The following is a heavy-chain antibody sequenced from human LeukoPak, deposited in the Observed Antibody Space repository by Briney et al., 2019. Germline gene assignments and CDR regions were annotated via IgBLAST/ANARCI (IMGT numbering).Heavy chain of an antibody. V-gene: IGHV3-21*01. J-gene: IGHJ4*02. Sequence: SGGSLRLSCAASGFTLSTYSMNWVRQARGKGLEWVSSITGSSSRTYIYYVDSVRGRFTISRDNDNNSLYLQMNSLRAEDTAVYYCARDASGNYGRGYYFDSWGPGTLVTVSS. D-gene: IGHD1-7*01. CDR2: ITGSSSRTYI. CDR3: ARDASGNYGRGYYFDS. CDR1: GFTLSTYS.